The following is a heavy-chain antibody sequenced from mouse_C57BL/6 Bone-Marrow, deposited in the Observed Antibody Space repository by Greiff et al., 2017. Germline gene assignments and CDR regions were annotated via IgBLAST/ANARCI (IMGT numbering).Heavy chain of an antibody. CDR2: ISYSGST. D-gene: IGHD2-3*01. J-gene: IGHJ3*01. V-gene: IGHV3-1*01. CDR1: GYSITSGYD. CDR3: ARDGGYYVPFAY. Sequence: DVQLQESGPGMVKPSQSLSLTCTVTGYSITSGYDWHWIRHFPGNKLEWMGYISYSGSTNYNPSLKSRISITHDTSKNHFFLKLNSVTTEDTATYYCARDGGYYVPFAYWGQGTLVTVSA.